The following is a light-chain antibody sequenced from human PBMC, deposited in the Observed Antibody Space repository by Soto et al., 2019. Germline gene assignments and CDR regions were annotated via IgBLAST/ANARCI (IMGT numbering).Light chain of an antibody. V-gene: IGLV2-14*01. CDR1: SSDGGGYNY. CDR3: SSYTSSRAYV. CDR2: EVS. J-gene: IGLJ1*01. Sequence: QSVLTQPASVSGSPGQSVTISCTGTSSDGGGYNYVSWYQQQSGKTPQLMIHEVSNRPSGVSNRFYGSKSGNTDSLTISGLQAEDEADYYCSSYTSSRAYVFVIGTKVTVL.